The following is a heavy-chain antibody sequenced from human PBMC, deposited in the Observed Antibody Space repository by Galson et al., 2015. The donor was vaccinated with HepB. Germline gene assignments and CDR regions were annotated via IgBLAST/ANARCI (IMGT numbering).Heavy chain of an antibody. Sequence: SLRLSCAASGFTFSSNYMSWVRQAPGKGLEWVSVIYSGGSTYYADSVKGRFTISSDNSKNTLYLQMNSMRAEDTAVYYCAALTYYYDSSGYYMGFAGEYDAFDIWGQGTMVTVSS. D-gene: IGHD3-22*01. CDR1: GFTFSSNY. CDR2: IYSGGST. CDR3: AALTYYYDSSGYYMGFAGEYDAFDI. V-gene: IGHV3-53*01. J-gene: IGHJ3*02.